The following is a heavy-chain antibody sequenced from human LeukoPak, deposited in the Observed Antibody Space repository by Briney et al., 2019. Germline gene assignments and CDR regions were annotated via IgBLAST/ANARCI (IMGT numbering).Heavy chain of an antibody. CDR2: IYSSGST. CDR3: ARGLWYSSSWSRGSNWFDP. D-gene: IGHD6-13*01. V-gene: IGHV4-4*07. Sequence: SETLSLTCTVSGDSIRTYYWNWIRQPAGKGLEWIGRIYSSGSTYYNPTLKSRVSMSVDTSKNQFSLRLSSVTAADTAVYYCARGLWYSSSWSRGSNWFDPWGQGTLVTVSS. J-gene: IGHJ5*02. CDR1: GDSIRTYY.